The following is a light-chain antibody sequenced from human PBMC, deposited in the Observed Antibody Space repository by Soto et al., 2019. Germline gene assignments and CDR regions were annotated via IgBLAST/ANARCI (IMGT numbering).Light chain of an antibody. J-gene: IGKJ1*01. CDR2: KEA. V-gene: IGKV1-5*03. Sequence: DIQMTQSPSTLSGSVGDRVTITCRASRTISSWLAWCQQKPGKASKLMIYKEATLKSGVPSRFSGSGSGTEFTLTISSLQPDDFATYYCQHYSSYSHAFGQGTKVELK. CDR3: QHYSSYSHA. CDR1: RTISSW.